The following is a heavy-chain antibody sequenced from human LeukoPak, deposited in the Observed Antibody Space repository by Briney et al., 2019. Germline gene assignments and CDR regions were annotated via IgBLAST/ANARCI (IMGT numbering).Heavy chain of an antibody. V-gene: IGHV3-48*04. Sequence: GGSLRLSCAASGFSFSSYSMNWVRQAPGKGLEWVSYISHTGSTMSYADSVKGRFTISRDNARNSLYLQMNSLRAEDTAVYYCARDWDTAIDYWGQGTLVTVSS. CDR2: ISHTGSTM. CDR1: GFSFSSYS. D-gene: IGHD5-18*01. CDR3: ARDWDTAIDY. J-gene: IGHJ4*02.